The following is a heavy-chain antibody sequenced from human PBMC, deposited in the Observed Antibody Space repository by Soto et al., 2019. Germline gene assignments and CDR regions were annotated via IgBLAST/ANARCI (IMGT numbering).Heavy chain of an antibody. J-gene: IGHJ4*02. CDR3: ATIAPRASGADY. Sequence: GGSLRLSCAASGFTVSSNYMSWVRQAPGKGLEWVSIIYSGGVTYYADSVKGRFTISRHNSKNTLYLQMNSLRAQDTAVYFCATIAPRASGADYWGQGTLVTVSS. CDR1: GFTVSSNY. CDR2: IYSGGVT. V-gene: IGHV3-53*04. D-gene: IGHD6-6*01.